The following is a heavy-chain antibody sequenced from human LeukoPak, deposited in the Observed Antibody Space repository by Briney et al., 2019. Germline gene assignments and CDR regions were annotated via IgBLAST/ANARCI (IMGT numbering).Heavy chain of an antibody. CDR3: ARLRQAAVAAGYDY. J-gene: IGHJ4*02. D-gene: IGHD6-19*01. V-gene: IGHV4-39*01. CDR2: IYYTGTT. CDR1: GGSISDNYHY. Sequence: SETLSLTCTVSGGSISDNYHYWGWIRQPPGKGLDWIGTIYYTGTTHYNPSLQSRLTISADTSKNQFSLKLTSVTAADTAMYYCARLRQAAVAAGYDYWGQGTLVAVSS.